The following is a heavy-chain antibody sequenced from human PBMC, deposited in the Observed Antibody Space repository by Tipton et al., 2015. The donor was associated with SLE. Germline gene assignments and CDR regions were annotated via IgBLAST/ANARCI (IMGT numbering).Heavy chain of an antibody. J-gene: IGHJ4*02. Sequence: GLVKPSQTLSLTCTVSGGSISSDDYYWTWIRQHPGKGLEWIGHMSYSGSTYYNPSLKSRITISVDTSKNHFSLKLSSVTAADTAVYYCARGGVGGYDYFAHWGQGTLVTVSS. D-gene: IGHD5-12*01. CDR1: GGSISSDDYY. CDR3: ARGGVGGYDYFAH. V-gene: IGHV4-31*03. CDR2: MSYSGST.